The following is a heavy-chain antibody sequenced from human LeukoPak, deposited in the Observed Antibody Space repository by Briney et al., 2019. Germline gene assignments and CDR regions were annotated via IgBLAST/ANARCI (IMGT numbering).Heavy chain of an antibody. CDR3: AKVPSGYAIFDY. J-gene: IGHJ4*02. V-gene: IGHV3-48*04. Sequence: GGSLRLSCAASGFTFSSYSMNWVRQAPGKGLEWVSYISSGSSTIYYADSVKGRFTISRDNAKNSLYLQMNSLRAEDTAVYYCAKVPSGYAIFDYWGQGTLVTVSS. CDR1: GFTFSSYS. CDR2: ISSGSSTI. D-gene: IGHD5-12*01.